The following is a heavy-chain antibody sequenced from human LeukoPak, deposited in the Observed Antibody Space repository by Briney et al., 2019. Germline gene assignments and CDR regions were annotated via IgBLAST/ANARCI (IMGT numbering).Heavy chain of an antibody. CDR2: NRNKASRYTT. Sequence: GGSLRLSCAASGFTLSDHHMGWVRQAPGKGLEWVGRNRNKASRYTTEYAASVKGRLTISRDDSKNSMYLQMNSLKTEDTAVYYCASVEGAPGYWGQGTLVTVSS. J-gene: IGHJ4*02. D-gene: IGHD1-26*01. V-gene: IGHV3-72*01. CDR3: ASVEGAPGY. CDR1: GFTLSDHH.